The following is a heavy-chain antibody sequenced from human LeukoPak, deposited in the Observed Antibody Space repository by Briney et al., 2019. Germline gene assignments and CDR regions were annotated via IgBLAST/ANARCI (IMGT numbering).Heavy chain of an antibody. V-gene: IGHV4-59*01. Sequence: SETLSLTCTVSGGSISTYYWSWIRQPPGKGLEWIGYIYYSGSTNYNPSLKSRVTMSVDTSKNQFSLKLSSVTAADTAVYYCARGGIAAFHFDYWGQGTLVPVSS. CDR2: IYYSGST. CDR1: GGSISTYY. D-gene: IGHD6-13*01. CDR3: ARGGIAAFHFDY. J-gene: IGHJ4*02.